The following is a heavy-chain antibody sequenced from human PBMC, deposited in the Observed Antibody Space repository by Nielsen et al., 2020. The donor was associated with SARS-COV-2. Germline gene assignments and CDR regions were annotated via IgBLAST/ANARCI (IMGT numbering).Heavy chain of an antibody. CDR1: GFTFSSYS. Sequence: GGSLRLSCAASGFTFSSYSMNWVRQAPGKGLEWVSSISSSSSYIYYADSVKGRFTISRDNAKNSLYLQMNSLRAEDTAVYYCARGPPAAPYYYDSSGYYPYWGQGTLVTVSS. D-gene: IGHD3-22*01. V-gene: IGHV3-21*01. CDR3: ARGPPAAPYYYDSSGYYPY. J-gene: IGHJ4*02. CDR2: ISSSSSYI.